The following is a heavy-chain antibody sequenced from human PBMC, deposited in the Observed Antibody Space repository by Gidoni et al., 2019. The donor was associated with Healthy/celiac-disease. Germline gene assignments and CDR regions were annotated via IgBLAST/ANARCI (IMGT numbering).Heavy chain of an antibody. CDR2: LYYSGST. V-gene: IGHV4-39*01. CDR3: ARLGIAARPLYYYYGMDV. J-gene: IGHJ6*02. CDR1: GGSISSSRYY. Sequence: QLQLQESGPGLVKPSETLSLTCTVSGGSISSSRYYWGWIRQPPGKGLEWIGSLYYSGSTYYTPSLKSRVTISVDTSKNQFSLKLSSVTAADTAVYYCARLGIAARPLYYYYGMDVWGQGTTVTVSS. D-gene: IGHD6-6*01.